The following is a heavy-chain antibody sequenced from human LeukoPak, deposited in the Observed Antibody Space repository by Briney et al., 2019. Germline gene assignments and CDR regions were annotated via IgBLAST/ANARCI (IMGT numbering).Heavy chain of an antibody. D-gene: IGHD6-19*01. V-gene: IGHV1-8*01. CDR1: GYTFTSYD. Sequence: ASVKVSCKDSGYTFTSYDINWVRQATGPGLEWMGWMNPNSGNTGYAQKFQGRVTMTRNNSISTAYMELSSLRSEDTAVYYCARGPTSSGLDYWGQGTLVTVSS. CDR3: ARGPTSSGLDY. J-gene: IGHJ4*02. CDR2: MNPNSGNT.